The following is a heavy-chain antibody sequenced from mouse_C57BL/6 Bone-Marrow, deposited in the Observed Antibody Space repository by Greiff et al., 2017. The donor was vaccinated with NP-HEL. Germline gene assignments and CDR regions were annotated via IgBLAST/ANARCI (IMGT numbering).Heavy chain of an antibody. CDR2: IDPENGDT. V-gene: IGHV14-4*01. Sequence: EVQRVESGAELVRPGASVKLSCTASGFNIKDDYMHWVKQRPEQGLEWIGWIDPENGDTEYASKFQGKATITADTSSNTAYLQLSSLTSEDTAVYYCTTDDYDEGFAYWGQGTLVTVSA. CDR3: TTDDYDEGFAY. D-gene: IGHD2-4*01. J-gene: IGHJ3*01. CDR1: GFNIKDDY.